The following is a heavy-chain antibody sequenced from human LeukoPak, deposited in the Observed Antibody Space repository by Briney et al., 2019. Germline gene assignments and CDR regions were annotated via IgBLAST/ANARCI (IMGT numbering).Heavy chain of an antibody. V-gene: IGHV1-18*01. Sequence: GASVKVSCKASGYTFTIYGISWVRQAPGQGLEWMGWISAYNGNTNYAQKLQGRVTMTTDTSTSTAYMELRSLRSDDTAVYYCARDRRGFGEFTIDYWGQGTLVSVSS. CDR1: GYTFTIYG. CDR2: ISAYNGNT. CDR3: ARDRRGFGEFTIDY. D-gene: IGHD3-10*01. J-gene: IGHJ4*02.